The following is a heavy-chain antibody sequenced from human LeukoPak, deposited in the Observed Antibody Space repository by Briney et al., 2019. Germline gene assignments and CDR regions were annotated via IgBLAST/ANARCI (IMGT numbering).Heavy chain of an antibody. CDR2: IYYSGST. CDR3: ARDRPSNNYGMDV. Sequence: SETLSLTCTVSGGSISSYYWSWIRQPPGKGLEWSGYIYYSGSTNYNPSLKSRVTISVDTSKNQFSLKLSSVTAADTAAYYCARDRPSNNYGMDVWGQGTTVTVSS. V-gene: IGHV4-59*01. CDR1: GGSISSYY. J-gene: IGHJ6*02.